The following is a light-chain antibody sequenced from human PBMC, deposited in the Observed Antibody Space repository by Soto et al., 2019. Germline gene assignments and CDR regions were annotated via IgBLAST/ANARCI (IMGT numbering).Light chain of an antibody. J-gene: IGLJ3*02. V-gene: IGLV2-23*02. CDR3: CSYAGSVTWV. Sequence: QSALTQPASVSGSPGQSITISCTGSSSDVGNYNLVSWYQQHPGKAPKRMIYDVTKRPSGISNRFSGSKSGNTASLTISGLQAEDDADYYCCSYAGSVTWVFGGGTKLTVL. CDR1: SSDVGNYNL. CDR2: DVT.